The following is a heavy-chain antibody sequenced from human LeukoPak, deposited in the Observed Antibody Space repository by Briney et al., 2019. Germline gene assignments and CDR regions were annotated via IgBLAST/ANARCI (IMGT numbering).Heavy chain of an antibody. V-gene: IGHV3-7*01. CDR1: GFTFSSYW. J-gene: IGHJ6*02. Sequence: GGPLRLSCAASGFTFSSYWMSWVRQAPGKGLAWVANMNRDGSEKNYVDSIKGRFTISRDDAANSLYLQMNSLRVEDTAVYYCARDGGIIRFGGQDVWGQGTTVIVS. D-gene: IGHD3-16*01. CDR3: ARDGGIIRFGGQDV. CDR2: MNRDGSEK.